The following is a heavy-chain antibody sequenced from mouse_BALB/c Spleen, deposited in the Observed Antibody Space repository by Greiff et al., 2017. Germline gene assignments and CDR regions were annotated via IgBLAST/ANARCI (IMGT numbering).Heavy chain of an antibody. D-gene: IGHD4-1*01. V-gene: IGHV5-17*02. CDR3: ARRLGSSYAMDY. CDR1: GFTFSSLG. J-gene: IGHJ4*01. CDR2: ISSGSSTI. Sequence: EVKLQESGGGLVQPGGSRKLSCAASGFTFSSLGMHWVRQAPEKGLEWVAYISSGSSTIYYADTVKGRFTISRDNPKNTLFLQMTSLRSEDTAMYYCARRLGSSYAMDYWGQGTSVTVSS.